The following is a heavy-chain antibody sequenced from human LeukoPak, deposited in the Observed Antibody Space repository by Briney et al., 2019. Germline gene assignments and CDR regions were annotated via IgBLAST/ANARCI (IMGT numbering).Heavy chain of an antibody. V-gene: IGHV4-39*01. CDR2: LSHAGNT. Sequence: SETLSLTCSVSGDSVRDDFYYWGWIRQPPGKGLEWVACLSHAGNTWYNPSLESRLSISVDTSKNQFSLKFSSVTAADTALYWCARHNAPRRVGFDFWGQGILVTVSS. CDR3: ARHNAPRRVGFDF. D-gene: IGHD2-2*01. CDR1: GDSVRDDFYY. J-gene: IGHJ4*02.